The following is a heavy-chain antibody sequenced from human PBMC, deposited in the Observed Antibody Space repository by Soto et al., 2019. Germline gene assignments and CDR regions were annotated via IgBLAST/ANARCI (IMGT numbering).Heavy chain of an antibody. V-gene: IGHV3-30*03. CDR3: ARGGDPDY. CDR1: GFTFSSYW. CDR2: ISYDGSNK. Sequence: GGSLRLSCAASGFTFSSYWMVWVRQAPGKGLEWVAVISYDGSNKYYADSVKGRFSISRDNAKNTLYLQMNNLRAEDTAVYYCARGGDPDYWGQGTLVTVSS. D-gene: IGHD2-21*02. J-gene: IGHJ4*02.